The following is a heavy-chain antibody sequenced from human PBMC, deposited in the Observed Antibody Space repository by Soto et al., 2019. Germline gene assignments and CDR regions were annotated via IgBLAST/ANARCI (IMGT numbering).Heavy chain of an antibody. J-gene: IGHJ4*02. CDR1: GFTFSSYA. V-gene: IGHV3-23*01. D-gene: IGHD3-22*01. Sequence: GGSLRLSCAASGFTFSSYAMSWVRQAPGKGLEWVSAISGSGGSTYYADSVKGRFTISRDNSKNTLYLQMNSLRAEDTAVYYCAKPLTAMIVVVISFGYWGQGTLVTVSS. CDR2: ISGSGGST. CDR3: AKPLTAMIVVVISFGY.